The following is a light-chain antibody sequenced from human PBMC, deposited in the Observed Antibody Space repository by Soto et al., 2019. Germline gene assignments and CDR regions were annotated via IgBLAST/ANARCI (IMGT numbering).Light chain of an antibody. CDR1: QSVSSSY. V-gene: IGKV3-20*01. Sequence: EIVLTQSPGTLSLSPGERATLSCRASQSVSSSYLAWYQQKPGQAPRLLIYGASSRATGIPDRFSGSGSGTDFTLTIIRLEPEDFAVYYCQQYGSSPLTWTFGQGTKVEIK. CDR3: QQYGSSPLTWT. CDR2: GAS. J-gene: IGKJ1*01.